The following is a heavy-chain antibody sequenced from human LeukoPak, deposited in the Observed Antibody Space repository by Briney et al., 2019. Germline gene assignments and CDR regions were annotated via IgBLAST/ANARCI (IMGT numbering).Heavy chain of an antibody. J-gene: IGHJ4*02. Sequence: RASVKVSCKASGYTFTSYAMHWVRQAPGQRPEWMGWINASNGNTKYSQKFQGRVTITRDTSASTAYMELSSLRPEDTAVYYCARVQSAYCSSSSCYGGYFDYWGQGTLVTVSS. CDR1: GYTFTSYA. V-gene: IGHV1-3*01. D-gene: IGHD2-2*01. CDR3: ARVQSAYCSSSSCYGGYFDY. CDR2: INASNGNT.